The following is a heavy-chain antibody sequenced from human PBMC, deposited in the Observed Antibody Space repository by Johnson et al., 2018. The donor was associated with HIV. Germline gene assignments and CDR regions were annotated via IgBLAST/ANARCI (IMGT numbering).Heavy chain of an antibody. CDR2: IKEHGSEK. D-gene: IGHD1-14*01. CDR3: ARAFGSAFDI. Sequence: VLLVESGGGVVQPGRSLRLSCAASGFTFSSYAMHWVRQAPGKGLELVANIKEHGSEKYYVDSEKGRFTISRDNAKNSLYLQMNSLRAEDTAVSYCARAFGSAFDIWGQGTMVTVSS. J-gene: IGHJ3*02. V-gene: IGHV3-7*03. CDR1: GFTFSSYA.